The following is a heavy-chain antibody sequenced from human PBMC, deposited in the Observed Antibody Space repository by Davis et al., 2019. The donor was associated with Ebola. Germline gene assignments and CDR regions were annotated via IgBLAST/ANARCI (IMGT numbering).Heavy chain of an antibody. D-gene: IGHD2-2*01. J-gene: IGHJ3*02. CDR1: GGTFSSYA. CDR3: ARESGVAVPGGMKDAFDI. Sequence: SVKVSCKASGGTFSSYAISWVRQAPGQGLEWMGGIIPILGVLNYAQMFQGRVTITSDKSSSTAYMELSSLTSEDTAGYYCARESGVAVPGGMKDAFDIWGQGTVVTVSS. CDR2: IIPILGVL. V-gene: IGHV1-69*10.